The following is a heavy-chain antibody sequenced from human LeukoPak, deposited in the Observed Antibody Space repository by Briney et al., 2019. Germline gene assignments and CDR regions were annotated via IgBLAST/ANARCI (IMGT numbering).Heavy chain of an antibody. D-gene: IGHD2-2*01. J-gene: IGHJ4*02. Sequence: SVKVSCKASGGTFSSYAISWVRQAPGQGLEWMGGIIPIFGTANYAQKFQGRVTITTDESTSTAYMELSSLRSEDTAVYYCARPGGYCSSTSCLYFDYWGQGTLVTVSS. CDR2: IIPIFGTA. V-gene: IGHV1-69*05. CDR3: ARPGGYCSSTSCLYFDY. CDR1: GGTFSSYA.